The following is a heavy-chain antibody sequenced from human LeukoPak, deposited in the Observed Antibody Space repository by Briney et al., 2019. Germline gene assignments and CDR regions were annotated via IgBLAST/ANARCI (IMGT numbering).Heavy chain of an antibody. Sequence: GGSLRLSCAASGFTFSTYAMSWVRQAPGKGLEWVSGISGSGGSTFYADSVKGRFTISRDNAKNSLYLQMKSLGTEDTAVYYCARERGYSGYDSREYNYFDYWGQGTLVTVSS. D-gene: IGHD5-12*01. V-gene: IGHV3-23*01. J-gene: IGHJ4*02. CDR2: ISGSGGST. CDR3: ARERGYSGYDSREYNYFDY. CDR1: GFTFSTYA.